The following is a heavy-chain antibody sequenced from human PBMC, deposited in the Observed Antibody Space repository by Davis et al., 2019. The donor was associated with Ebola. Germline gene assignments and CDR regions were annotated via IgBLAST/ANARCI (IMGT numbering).Heavy chain of an antibody. V-gene: IGHV3-23*01. CDR1: GFTFGDYA. Sequence: GESLKISCTASGFTFGDYAMTWVRQAPGKGLEWVSVISGSGDRTYYADSVKGRFTISRDNSKNTLYLQMNSLRAEDAAVYYCAKMHYDSSGYYYPPWYWGQGTLVTVSS. D-gene: IGHD3-22*01. CDR3: AKMHYDSSGYYYPPWY. J-gene: IGHJ4*02. CDR2: ISGSGDRT.